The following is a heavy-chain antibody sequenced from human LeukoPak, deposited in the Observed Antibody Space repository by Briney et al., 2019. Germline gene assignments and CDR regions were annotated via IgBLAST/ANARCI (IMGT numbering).Heavy chain of an antibody. CDR3: ATYTHWVAGDV. V-gene: IGHV3-7*01. D-gene: IGHD3-16*01. CDR1: GFTFSDSW. CDR2: MNQDGSEK. Sequence: GGSLRLSCAASGFTFSDSWMSWVRQAPGKGLEWVANMNQDGSEKDYVDSVKGRFTISRDNARNSLYLQMGSLRTEDTAVYYCATYTHWVAGDVWGQGTTVTVSS. J-gene: IGHJ6*02.